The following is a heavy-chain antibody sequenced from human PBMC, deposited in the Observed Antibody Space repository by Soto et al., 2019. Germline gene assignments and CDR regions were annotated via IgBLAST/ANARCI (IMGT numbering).Heavy chain of an antibody. Sequence: ASVKVSCKASGGTFSSYAISWVRQAPGQGLEWMGGIIPIFGTANYAQKFQGRVTITADESTSTAYMELSSLRSEDTAVYYCARAPLRYYDSSGYYLPFDYWGQGTLVTVSS. CDR1: GGTFSSYA. D-gene: IGHD3-22*01. J-gene: IGHJ4*02. CDR2: IIPIFGTA. CDR3: ARAPLRYYDSSGYYLPFDY. V-gene: IGHV1-69*13.